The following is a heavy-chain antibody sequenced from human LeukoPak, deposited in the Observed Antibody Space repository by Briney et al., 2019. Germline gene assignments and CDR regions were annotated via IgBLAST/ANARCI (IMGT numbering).Heavy chain of an antibody. CDR3: TTDGYCSGGNCYSFDY. Sequence: PGGSLRLSCAASGLTFSKAWMSWARQAPGKGLEWVGRIKSKIDGGTIEYAAPVKGRFTISRDDSKNTQYLQMNSLETEDTAVYYCTTDGYCSGGNCYSFDYWGQGILVTVSA. D-gene: IGHD2-15*01. J-gene: IGHJ4*02. V-gene: IGHV3-15*01. CDR1: GLTFSKAW. CDR2: IKSKIDGGTI.